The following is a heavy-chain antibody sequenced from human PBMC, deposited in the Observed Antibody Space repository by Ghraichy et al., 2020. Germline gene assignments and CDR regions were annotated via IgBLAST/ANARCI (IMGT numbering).Heavy chain of an antibody. CDR1: GFTFSSYW. CDR3: ARDAEYTFRVYYGMDV. Sequence: GGSLRLSCAASGFTFSSYWMSWVRQAPGKGLEWVANIKQDGNEKYYVDSVKGRFTISRDNAKNSLYLQMNSLRAEDTAVYYCARDAEYTFRVYYGMDVWGQGTTVTVSS. D-gene: IGHD6-6*01. CDR2: IKQDGNEK. V-gene: IGHV3-7*01. J-gene: IGHJ6*02.